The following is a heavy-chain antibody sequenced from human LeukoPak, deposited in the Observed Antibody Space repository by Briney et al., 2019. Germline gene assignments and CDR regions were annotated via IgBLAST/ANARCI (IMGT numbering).Heavy chain of an antibody. D-gene: IGHD6-13*01. V-gene: IGHV4-30-4*01. CDR2: IYYSGST. CDR1: GGSISSGDYY. J-gene: IGHJ4*02. CDR3: ARGIAAAGEVDY. Sequence: PSETLSLTCTVSGGSISSGDYYWSWIRQPPGKGLEWIGYIYYSGSTYYNPSLKSRVTISVDTSKNQFSLKLSSVTAADTAVYYCARGIAAAGEVDYWGQGTLVTVSS.